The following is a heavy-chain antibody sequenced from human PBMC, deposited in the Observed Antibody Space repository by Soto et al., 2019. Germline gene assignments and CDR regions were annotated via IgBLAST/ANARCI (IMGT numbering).Heavy chain of an antibody. Sequence: QVQLVQSGAEVKKPGSSVKVSCEASGGTFSGHAISWVRQAPGQGPEWMGGLIPLSGTTQHAQNFQDRLRTPADKTTSTSYMSLTSMRFEDTSIYYCARGPNWGYRFESWGQAPLVTV. CDR2: LIPLSGTT. V-gene: IGHV1-69*06. J-gene: IGHJ4*02. CDR3: ARGPNWGYRFES. CDR1: GGTFSGHA. D-gene: IGHD7-27*01.